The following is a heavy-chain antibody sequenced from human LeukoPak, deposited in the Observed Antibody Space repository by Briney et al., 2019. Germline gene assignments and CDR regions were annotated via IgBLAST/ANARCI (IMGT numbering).Heavy chain of an antibody. CDR2: MNPNSGNT. V-gene: IGHV1-8*01. J-gene: IGHJ6*02. D-gene: IGHD3-10*01. CDR1: GYTFTSYD. CDR3: ARVLRYYGSGIPNYYYGMDV. Sequence: ASVKVSCKASGYTFTSYDINWVRQATGQGLEWMGWMNPNSGNTGYAQKFQGRVTMTRNTSISTAYMELSSLRSEDTAVYYCARVLRYYGSGIPNYYYGMDVWGQGTTVTVSS.